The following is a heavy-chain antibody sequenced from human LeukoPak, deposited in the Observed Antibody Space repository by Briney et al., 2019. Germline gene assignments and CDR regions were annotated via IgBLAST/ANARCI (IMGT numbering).Heavy chain of an antibody. CDR3: ARDGIFSYAFDI. J-gene: IGHJ3*02. CDR2: IYSGGST. CDR1: GFTVSSNY. V-gene: IGHV3-66*02. D-gene: IGHD3-3*01. Sequence: GGSLRLSCAASGFTVSSNYMSWVRRAPGKGLEWVSVIYSGGSTYYADSVKGRFTISRDNSKNTLYLQMNSPRAEDTAVYYCARDGIFSYAFDIWGQGTMVTVSS.